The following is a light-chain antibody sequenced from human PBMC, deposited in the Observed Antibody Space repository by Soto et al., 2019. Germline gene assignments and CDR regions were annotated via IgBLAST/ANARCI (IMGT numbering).Light chain of an antibody. J-gene: IGKJ4*01. CDR3: QKYDSAPLT. CDR1: QGFSNS. Sequence: DIQMTQSPSSLTASIGDRVTISCRASQGFSNSLAWYQQKPGKVPTLLIYGASILPSGVPSRFSGSGSGTEFTLTISCLQPEDVATYFCQKYDSAPLTCGGGTKVEIK. CDR2: GAS. V-gene: IGKV1-27*01.